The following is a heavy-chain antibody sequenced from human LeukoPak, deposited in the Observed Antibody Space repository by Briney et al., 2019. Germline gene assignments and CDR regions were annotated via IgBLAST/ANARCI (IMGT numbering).Heavy chain of an antibody. CDR2: INHSGST. CDR1: GFTFSDYY. Sequence: GSPRLSCAASGFTFSDYYMSWIRQAPGKGLEWIGEINHSGSTNYNPSLKSRVTISVDTSKNQFSLKLSSVTAADTAVYYCARRWLRFYYMDVWGKGTTVTISS. D-gene: IGHD5-12*01. J-gene: IGHJ6*03. V-gene: IGHV4-34*01. CDR3: ARRWLRFYYMDV.